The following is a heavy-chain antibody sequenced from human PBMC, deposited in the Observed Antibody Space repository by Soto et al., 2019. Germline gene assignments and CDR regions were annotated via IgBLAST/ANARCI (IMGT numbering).Heavy chain of an antibody. CDR3: ARVAYFNGWIFDY. D-gene: IGHD6-19*01. J-gene: IGHJ4*01. CDR1: GFTFSSYW. V-gene: IGHV3-7*01. CDR2: IKQDGSEK. Sequence: GGSLRLSCAASGFTFSSYWMSWVRQAPGKGLEWVANIKQDGSEKYFVDSVRGRFTLSRDNAKNSLQLQLNSLRAEDTAIYFCARVAYFNGWIFDYWGQGTLDTVSS.